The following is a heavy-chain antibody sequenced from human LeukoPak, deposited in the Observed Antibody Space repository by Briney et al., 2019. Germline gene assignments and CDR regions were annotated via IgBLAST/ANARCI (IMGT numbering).Heavy chain of an antibody. CDR1: GYTFTGYY. D-gene: IGHD3-22*01. V-gene: IGHV1-2*02. Sequence: ASVKVSCKTSGYTFTGYYMHWVRQGPGQGLEWMGWINPNSGGTNYAQKFQGRVTMTRDTSISTAYMELSRLRSDDTAVYYCARRYYYDSSGYSDYWGQGTLVTVSS. CDR3: ARRYYYDSSGYSDY. CDR2: INPNSGGT. J-gene: IGHJ4*02.